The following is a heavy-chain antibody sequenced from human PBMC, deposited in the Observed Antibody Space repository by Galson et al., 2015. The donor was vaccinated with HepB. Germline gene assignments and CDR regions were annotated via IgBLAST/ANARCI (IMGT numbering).Heavy chain of an antibody. CDR2: ISSSSSYI. Sequence: SLRLSCAASGFTFSSYSMNWVRQAPGKGLEWVSSISSSSSYIYYADSVKGRFTISRDNAKNSLYLQMNSLRAEDTAVYYCARDLPCSSTSCYTLDYWGQGTLVTVSS. D-gene: IGHD2-2*02. J-gene: IGHJ4*02. CDR3: ARDLPCSSTSCYTLDY. CDR1: GFTFSSYS. V-gene: IGHV3-21*01.